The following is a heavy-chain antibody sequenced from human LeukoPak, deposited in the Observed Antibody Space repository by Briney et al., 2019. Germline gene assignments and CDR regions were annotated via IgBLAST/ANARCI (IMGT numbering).Heavy chain of an antibody. CDR1: GFTFSSYW. Sequence: GGSLRLSCAASGFTFSSYWMSWVRQAPGKGLEWVANINQDGSEKYYVDPVKGRFTISRDNAKNSLYLQMNSLRAEDTAVYYCARALTTLTYEGYWGQGTLVTVSS. D-gene: IGHD1-1*01. CDR3: ARALTTLTYEGY. CDR2: INQDGSEK. J-gene: IGHJ4*02. V-gene: IGHV3-7*01.